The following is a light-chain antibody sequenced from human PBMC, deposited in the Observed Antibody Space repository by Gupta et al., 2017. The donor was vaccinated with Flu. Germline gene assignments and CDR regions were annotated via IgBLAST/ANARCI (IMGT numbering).Light chain of an antibody. V-gene: IGKV1-5*03. CDR2: KAS. CDR1: QIINSW. CDR3: QQYETYPYT. Sequence: PSTLSAFVGAKVTITCRASQIINSWLAWYKQKPGEAPKLLIYKASDLQSGVPSRFSGSGSGTEFTLTVSGVQPDDFAIYHCQQYETYPYTFGQGTKLEI. J-gene: IGKJ2*01.